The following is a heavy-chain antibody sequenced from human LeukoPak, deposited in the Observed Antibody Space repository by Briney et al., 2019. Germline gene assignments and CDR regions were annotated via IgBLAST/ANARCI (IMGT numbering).Heavy chain of an antibody. CDR2: INHSGST. V-gene: IGHV4-34*01. Sequence: SETLSLTCAVYGGSFSGYYWSWVRQPPGKGMEWIGEINHSGSTNYNPSLKSRVTISVDTSKNQFSLKLSSVTAAATAVYYSSTMSYTGGWHWNFDYWGQGALVTVSS. CDR3: STMSYTGGWHWNFDY. J-gene: IGHJ4*02. D-gene: IGHD6-19*01. CDR1: GGSFSGYY.